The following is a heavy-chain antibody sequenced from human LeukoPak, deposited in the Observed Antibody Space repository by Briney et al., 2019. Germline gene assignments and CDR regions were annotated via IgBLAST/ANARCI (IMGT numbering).Heavy chain of an antibody. CDR1: GYTFTSYG. J-gene: IGHJ6*03. Sequence: ASVKVSCKASGYTFTSYGFTWVRQAPGQGLEWMGWISAYNGNTKYAQKLQERVTVTTDTSTSTAYMELRSLRSDDTAIYYCARSRYNNPDYYYYYMDVWANGTTVTVSS. CDR2: ISAYNGNT. V-gene: IGHV1-18*01. D-gene: IGHD5-24*01. CDR3: ARSRYNNPDYYYYYMDV.